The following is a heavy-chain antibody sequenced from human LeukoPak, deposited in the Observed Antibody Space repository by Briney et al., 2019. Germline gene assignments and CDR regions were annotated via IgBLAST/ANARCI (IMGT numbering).Heavy chain of an antibody. CDR3: AKEVDCPSDCLLFHS. D-gene: IGHD2-21*02. CDR1: GFTFDRFT. V-gene: IGHV3-43*01. Sequence: GGSLRLSCAASGFTFDRFTIHWVRQTPGKGLEWVSLINRRGHTFYADSVKCRFTISRDNSRNSVFLQMNSLRTEDTALYHCAKEVDCPSDCLLFHSWGQGTLVTVSS. CDR2: INRRGHT. J-gene: IGHJ4*02.